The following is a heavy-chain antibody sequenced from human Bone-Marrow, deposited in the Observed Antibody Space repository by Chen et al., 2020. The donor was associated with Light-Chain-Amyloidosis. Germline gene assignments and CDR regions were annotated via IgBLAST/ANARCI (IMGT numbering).Heavy chain of an antibody. CDR1: GYTFPNYW. CDR3: ARRRDGYNFDY. Sequence: KXGEXXXXSCXGPGYTFPNYWIGWVRQMPGKGLEWMGVIYPDDSDARYSPSFEGQVTSSADKSITXXXXXGXXXXASDTAMYYCARRRDGYNFDYWGQGTLVTVSS. V-gene: IGHV5-51*01. D-gene: IGHD5-12*01. CDR2: IYPDDSDA. J-gene: IGHJ4*02.